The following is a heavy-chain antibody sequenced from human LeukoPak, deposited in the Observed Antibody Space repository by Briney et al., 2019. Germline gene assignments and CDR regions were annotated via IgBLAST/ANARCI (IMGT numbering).Heavy chain of an antibody. Sequence: GGSLRLSCAASGFTFSSDSMNWVRQAPGKGLEWVSSISSSSSYIYYADSVKGRFTISGDNAKNSLYLQMNSLRAEDTAVYYCARDVEYCSSTSCPTDYWGQGTLVTVSS. J-gene: IGHJ4*02. V-gene: IGHV3-21*01. CDR1: GFTFSSDS. CDR3: ARDVEYCSSTSCPTDY. CDR2: ISSSSSYI. D-gene: IGHD2-2*01.